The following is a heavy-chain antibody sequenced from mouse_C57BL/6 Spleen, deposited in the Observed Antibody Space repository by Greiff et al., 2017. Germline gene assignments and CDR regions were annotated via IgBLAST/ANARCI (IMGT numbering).Heavy chain of an antibody. CDR2: IWRGGST. D-gene: IGHD2-3*01. CDR1: GFSFTSYG. J-gene: IGHJ2*01. CDR3: AREGYDGYDY. V-gene: IGHV2-2*01. Sequence: VQLQQSGPGLVQPSQSLSITCTVSGFSFTSYGVHWVRQSPGKGLEWLGVIWRGGSTDYNAAFISSLGIRKDNTKSQFFFKMNSLQADDTAMYYCAREGYDGYDYWGQGTTLTVSS.